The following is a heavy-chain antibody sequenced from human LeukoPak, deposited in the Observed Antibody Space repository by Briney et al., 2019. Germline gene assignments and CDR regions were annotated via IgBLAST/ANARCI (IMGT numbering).Heavy chain of an antibody. CDR2: IKSKTAGGTT. J-gene: IGHJ6*02. CDR3: TTKGSGSYYKVYYYYGMDV. V-gene: IGHV3-15*01. D-gene: IGHD3-10*01. CDR1: GFTFSNAR. Sequence: GGSIRLACAASGFTFSNARMSWVRQAPGKGLEWVGRIKSKTAGGTTDYAAPVKGRFTISRDDSKNTLYLQMNSLKTEDTAVYYCTTKGSGSYYKVYYYYGMDVWGQGTTVTVSS.